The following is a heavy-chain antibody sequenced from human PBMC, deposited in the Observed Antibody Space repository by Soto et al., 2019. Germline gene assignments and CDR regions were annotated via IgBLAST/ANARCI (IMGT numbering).Heavy chain of an antibody. CDR3: ARILAGREGYNWFDP. Sequence: SGPTLVNPTQTLTLTCTFSGFSLSTSGMCVSWIRQPPGKALEWLARIDWDDDKYYSTSLKTRLTISKDTSKNQVVLTMTNMGPVDTATYYCARILAGREGYNWFDPWGQGTLVTVSS. V-gene: IGHV2-70*11. CDR1: GFSLSTSGMC. CDR2: IDWDDDK. J-gene: IGHJ5*02.